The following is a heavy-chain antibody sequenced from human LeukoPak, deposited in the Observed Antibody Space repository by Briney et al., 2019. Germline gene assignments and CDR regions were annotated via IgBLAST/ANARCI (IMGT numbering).Heavy chain of an antibody. CDR3: ARVGYSYPIDY. CDR1: GWSFSGYY. D-gene: IGHD5-18*01. Sequence: PSETLSLTCTGSGWSFSGYYWSWIRQPPGKGLEWIGEINHSGSTNYNPSLKSRVTISVDTSKNQFSLKLSSVTAADTAVYYCARVGYSYPIDYWGQGTLVTVSS. J-gene: IGHJ4*02. V-gene: IGHV4-34*01. CDR2: INHSGST.